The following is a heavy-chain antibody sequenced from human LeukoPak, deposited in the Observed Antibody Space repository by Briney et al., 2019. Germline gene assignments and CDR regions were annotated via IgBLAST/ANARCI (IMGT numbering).Heavy chain of an antibody. V-gene: IGHV4-59*12. CDR2: IYYSGGT. J-gene: IGHJ4*02. D-gene: IGHD3-16*01. CDR3: AREPRWAGDLGGFDS. CDR1: GGSISSYY. Sequence: SETLSLTCTVSGGSISSYYWSWIRQPPGKGLEWVGYIYYSGGTNYNPSLKSRVTISVDTSKNQFSLQLSSATAADTAVYYCAREPRWAGDLGGFDSWGQGPLVTVSS.